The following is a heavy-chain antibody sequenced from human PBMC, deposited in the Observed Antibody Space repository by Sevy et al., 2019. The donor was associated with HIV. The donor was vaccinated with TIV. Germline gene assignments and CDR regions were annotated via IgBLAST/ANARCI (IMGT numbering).Heavy chain of an antibody. J-gene: IGHJ4*02. Sequence: SETLSLTCTVSGGSTSLYYWSWIRQPPGKGLEWIGYIYFTGSTDYNPSLKSRVTISLDTSKNQFSLKLTSVTAADTAVYCCAKRPSTVVTAYYFDYWGQGTLVTVSS. V-gene: IGHV4-59*13. D-gene: IGHD4-17*01. CDR2: IYFTGST. CDR3: AKRPSTVVTAYYFDY. CDR1: GGSTSLYY.